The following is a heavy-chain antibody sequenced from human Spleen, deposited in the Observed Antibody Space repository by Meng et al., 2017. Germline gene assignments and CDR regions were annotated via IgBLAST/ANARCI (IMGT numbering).Heavy chain of an antibody. CDR3: ARHCSSSSCSDY. D-gene: IGHD2-2*01. Sequence: GGSLRLSCAASGFTFGDYGMTWVRQAPGKGLEWVSGIYWNGGSTAYADSVKGRFTISRDNAKNTLYLQMNSLRAEDTGVYYCARHCSSSSCSDYWGQGTRVTGSS. CDR2: IYWNGGST. V-gene: IGHV3-20*04. CDR1: GFTFGDYG. J-gene: IGHJ4*02.